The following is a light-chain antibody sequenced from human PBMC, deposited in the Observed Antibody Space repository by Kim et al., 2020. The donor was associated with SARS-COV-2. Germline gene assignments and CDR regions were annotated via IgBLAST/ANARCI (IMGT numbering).Light chain of an antibody. CDR2: YDS. Sequence: APGKTARISCGGNNIGGKSVHWYRQKPGQAPVVVISYDSDRPSGIPERFTGSNSGNSATLTIRRVEAGDEADYYCQVWDRSSDQYVFGTGTKVTVL. V-gene: IGLV3-21*04. CDR1: NIGGKS. CDR3: QVWDRSSDQYV. J-gene: IGLJ1*01.